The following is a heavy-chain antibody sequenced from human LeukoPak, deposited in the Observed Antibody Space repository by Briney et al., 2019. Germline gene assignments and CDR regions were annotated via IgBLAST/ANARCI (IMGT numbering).Heavy chain of an antibody. CDR1: GFTFSSYA. CDR3: AKDRINMATIFGERY. CDR2: ISYDGSNK. V-gene: IGHV3-30-3*01. Sequence: PGRSLRLSCAASGFTFSSYAMHWVRQAPGKGLEWVAVISYDGSNKYYADSVKGRFTISRDNSKNTLYLQMNSLRAEDTAVYYCAKDRINMATIFGERYWGQGTLVTVSS. J-gene: IGHJ4*02. D-gene: IGHD5-24*01.